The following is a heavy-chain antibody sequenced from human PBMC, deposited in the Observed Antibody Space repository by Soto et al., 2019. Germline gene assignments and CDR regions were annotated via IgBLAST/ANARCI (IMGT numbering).Heavy chain of an antibody. J-gene: IGHJ4*02. CDR2: IRSKANSYAT. V-gene: IGHV3-73*01. CDR3: TRRYYDSSGYYTRDY. Sequence: LRLSCAASGFTFSGSAMHLVRQASLKGLEWVGRIRSKANSYATAYAASVKGRFTISRDDSKNTAYLQMNSLKTEDTAVYYCTRRYYDSSGYYTRDYWGQGTLVTVSS. D-gene: IGHD3-22*01. CDR1: GFTFSGSA.